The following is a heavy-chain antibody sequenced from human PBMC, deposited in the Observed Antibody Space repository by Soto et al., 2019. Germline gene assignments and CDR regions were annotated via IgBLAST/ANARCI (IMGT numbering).Heavy chain of an antibody. Sequence: WEALKISCKGSGYSFTSYWIGWVRQMPGKGLEWMGIIYPGYSDNRYSTSFQGQVTISADKSIRTAYLQWSSLKASDTARYYCAKREDSSSASYPNGMYIWGQGTTPTV. D-gene: IGHD6-6*01. V-gene: IGHV5-51*01. CDR3: AKREDSSSASYPNGMYI. CDR2: IYPGYSDN. J-gene: IGHJ6*02. CDR1: GYSFTSYW.